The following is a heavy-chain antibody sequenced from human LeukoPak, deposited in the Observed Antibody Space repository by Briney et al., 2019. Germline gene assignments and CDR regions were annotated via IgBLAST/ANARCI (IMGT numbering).Heavy chain of an antibody. CDR3: ARDGPRPYCGGDCYGGDAFDI. V-gene: IGHV3-30*02. J-gene: IGHJ3*02. D-gene: IGHD2-21*02. Sequence: GGSLRLSCAASGFTFSSYGMHWVRQAPGKGLEWVAFIRYDGSNKYYTDSVKGRFTISRDNSKNTLYLQMNSLRSEDTAMYYCARDGPRPYCGGDCYGGDAFDIWGQGTMVTVSS. CDR2: IRYDGSNK. CDR1: GFTFSSYG.